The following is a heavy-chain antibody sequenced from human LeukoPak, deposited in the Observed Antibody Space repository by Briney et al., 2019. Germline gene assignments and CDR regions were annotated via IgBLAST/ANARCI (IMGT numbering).Heavy chain of an antibody. V-gene: IGHV1-8*03. CDR2: MNPNSGNT. D-gene: IGHD1-1*01. CDR3: ARVGGNWNLEAFDI. J-gene: IGHJ3*02. Sequence: GASVKVSCKASGGTFTSYDINWVRQATGQGLEWMGWMNPNSGNTGYAQKFQGRVTITRNTSISTAYMELSSLRSEGTAVYYCARVGGNWNLEAFDIWGQGTMVTVSS. CDR1: GGTFTSYD.